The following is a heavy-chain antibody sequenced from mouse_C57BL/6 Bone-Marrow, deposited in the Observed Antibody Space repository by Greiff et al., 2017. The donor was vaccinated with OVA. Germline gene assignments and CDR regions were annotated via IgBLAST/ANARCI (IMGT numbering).Heavy chain of an antibody. CDR1: GYTFTNYW. Sequence: VQLQQPGAELVRPGTSVKLSCKASGYTFTNYWMHWVKQRPGQGLEWIGVIAPSDSYINYNQKFKGRATLTVDTSSSTPYMHLSSLTSEDSAVYYCAHYGSRLYLHYWGQGTSLTVSS. V-gene: IGHV1-59*01. CDR2: IAPSDSYI. D-gene: IGHD1-1*01. J-gene: IGHJ2*02. CDR3: AHYGSRLYLHY.